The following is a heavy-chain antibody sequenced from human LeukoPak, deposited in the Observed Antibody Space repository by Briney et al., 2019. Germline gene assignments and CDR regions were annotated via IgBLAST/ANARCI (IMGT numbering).Heavy chain of an antibody. D-gene: IGHD6-6*01. J-gene: IGHJ5*02. CDR3: ARDSSIAARRGWFDP. Sequence: SETLSLTCTVSGGSISSSDYYWSWIRQPPGKGLEWIGYIYYSGSTNYNPSLKSRVTISVDTSKNQFSLKLSSVTAADTAMYYCARDSSIAARRGWFDPWGQGTLVTVSS. CDR2: IYYSGST. CDR1: GGSISSSDYY. V-gene: IGHV4-61*08.